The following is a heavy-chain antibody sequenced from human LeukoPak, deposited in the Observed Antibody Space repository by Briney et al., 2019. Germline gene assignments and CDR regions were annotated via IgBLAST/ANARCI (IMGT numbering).Heavy chain of an antibody. Sequence: GRSLRLSCAASGFTFSSYGMHWVRQAPGKGLEWVAVIWYDGSNKYYADSVKGRFTISRDNSKNTLYLQMNSLRAEDTAVYYCARDESFGYNSGGFDYWGQGTLVTVSS. CDR1: GFTFSSYG. D-gene: IGHD5-24*01. J-gene: IGHJ4*02. CDR2: IWYDGSNK. CDR3: ARDESFGYNSGGFDY. V-gene: IGHV3-33*01.